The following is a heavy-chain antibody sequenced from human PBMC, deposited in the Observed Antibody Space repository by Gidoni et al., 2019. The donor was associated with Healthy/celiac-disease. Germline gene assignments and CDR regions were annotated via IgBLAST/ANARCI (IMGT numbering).Heavy chain of an antibody. D-gene: IGHD1-26*01. CDR2: IIGSGGST. CDR1: GFAFSSYA. Sequence: EVQLLESGGGLVQPGGSLRLSCAASGFAFSSYAMSRVRQAPGKGREWVSAIIGSGGSTSYAASVKCWFTSSSDNSKNTLYLQMNSLRAEDTSVDYCAKDIHSIEWEAFFDYWGQGTLVTVAS. V-gene: IGHV3-23*01. CDR3: AKDIHSIEWEAFFDY. J-gene: IGHJ4*02.